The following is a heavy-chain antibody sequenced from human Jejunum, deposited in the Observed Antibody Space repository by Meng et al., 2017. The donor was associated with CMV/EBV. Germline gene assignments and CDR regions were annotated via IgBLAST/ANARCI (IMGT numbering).Heavy chain of an antibody. J-gene: IGHJ4*02. CDR1: EYTFTDYY. V-gene: IGHV1-2*02. CDR3: AKDGGSFLDYYFDY. Sequence: EYTFTDYYLQWVRQAPGQGLEWKGWINPDTGDTNYAQKFQGRVTMTRDTSTNTAYMELTRLRSDDTALYYCAKDGGSFLDYYFDYWGQGTLVTVSS. CDR2: INPDTGDT. D-gene: IGHD1-26*01.